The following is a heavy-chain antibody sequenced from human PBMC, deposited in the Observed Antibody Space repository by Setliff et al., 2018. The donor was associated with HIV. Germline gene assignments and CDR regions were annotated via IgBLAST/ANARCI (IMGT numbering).Heavy chain of an antibody. CDR2: IYTSGST. Sequence: PSETLSLTCTVSGGSISSGSYYWSWIRPPAGKGLEWIGHIYTSGSTNYNPSLKRRVTITVDTSKNQFSLKLSSVTAADTAVYYGARTDWARTSYYYYYGMNVWGQGTTVTVSS. CDR3: ARTDWARTSYYYYYGMNV. D-gene: IGHD3-9*01. CDR1: GGSISSGSYY. V-gene: IGHV4-61*09. J-gene: IGHJ6*02.